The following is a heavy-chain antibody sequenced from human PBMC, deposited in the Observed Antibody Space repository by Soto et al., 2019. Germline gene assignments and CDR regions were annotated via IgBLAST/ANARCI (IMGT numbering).Heavy chain of an antibody. J-gene: IGHJ3*02. CDR2: IIPIFGTA. CDR3: ARVDDYGDSNDAFDI. V-gene: IGHV1-69*13. Sequence: SVKVSCKTSGCTFSRYAISWLRQAPGQGLEWMGGIIPIFGTANYAQKFQGRVTITADESTSTAYMELRSLRSDDTAVYYCARVDDYGDSNDAFDIWGQGTMVTVSS. CDR1: GCTFSRYA. D-gene: IGHD4-17*01.